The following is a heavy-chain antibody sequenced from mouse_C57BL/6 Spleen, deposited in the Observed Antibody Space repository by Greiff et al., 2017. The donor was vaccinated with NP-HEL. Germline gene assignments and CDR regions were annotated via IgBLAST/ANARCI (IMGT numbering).Heavy chain of an antibody. CDR2: IDPSDSET. D-gene: IGHD2-4*01. CDR1: GYTFTSYW. CDR3: AKDYDYDGGAMDY. Sequence: VQLQQPGAELVRPGSSVKLSCKASGYTFTSYWMHWVKQRPIQGLEWIGNIDPSDSETHYNQKFKDKATLTVDKSSSTAYMQLSSLTSEDSAVYYCAKDYDYDGGAMDYWGQGTSVTVSS. V-gene: IGHV1-52*01. J-gene: IGHJ4*01.